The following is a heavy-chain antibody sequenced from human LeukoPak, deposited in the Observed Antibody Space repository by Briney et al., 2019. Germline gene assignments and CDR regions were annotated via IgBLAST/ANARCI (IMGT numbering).Heavy chain of an antibody. Sequence: TSETLSLTCTVSGGSISSSSYYWGWIRQPPGKGLEWIGSIYYSGSTYYNPSLKGRVTISVDTSKNQFSLKLSSVTAADTAVYYCARLPPAQWLVRGDDAFDIWGQGTMVTVSS. D-gene: IGHD6-19*01. CDR1: GGSISSSSYY. CDR3: ARLPPAQWLVRGDDAFDI. V-gene: IGHV4-39*01. J-gene: IGHJ3*02. CDR2: IYYSGST.